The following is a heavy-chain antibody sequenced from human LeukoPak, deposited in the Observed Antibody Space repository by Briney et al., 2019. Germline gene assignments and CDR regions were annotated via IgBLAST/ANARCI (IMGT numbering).Heavy chain of an antibody. V-gene: IGHV3-48*04. J-gene: IGHJ4*02. D-gene: IGHD6-13*01. CDR3: AREPLRIAAAGVFDY. CDR2: ISSSGSTI. CDR1: GFTFSSYW. Sequence: PGGSLRLSCAASGFTFSSYWMHWVRQAPGKGLEWVSYISSSGSTIYYADSVKGRFTISRDNAKNSLYLQMNSLRAEDTAVYYCAREPLRIAAAGVFDYWGQGTLVTVSS.